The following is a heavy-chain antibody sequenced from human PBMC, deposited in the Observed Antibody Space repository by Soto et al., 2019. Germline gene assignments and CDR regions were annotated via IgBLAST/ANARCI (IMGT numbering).Heavy chain of an antibody. D-gene: IGHD2-2*01. J-gene: IGHJ4*02. CDR2: ISGGGDST. CDR1: GFTFSNYA. Sequence: EVQLLESGGGLVQPGGSQRLSCAASGFTFSNYAMSWVRQAPGKGLEWVSTISGGGDSTYYADSVKGRFTISRDNSKNTLYLQVNSLRAEDTAAYCCAKRSLTPAAMKSPFDYWGQGTLVTVSS. V-gene: IGHV3-23*01. CDR3: AKRSLTPAAMKSPFDY.